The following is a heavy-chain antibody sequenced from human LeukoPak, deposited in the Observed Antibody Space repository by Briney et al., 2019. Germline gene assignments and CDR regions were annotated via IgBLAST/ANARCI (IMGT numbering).Heavy chain of an antibody. CDR2: MNPNSGNT. CDR3: ATSIPYGYYYYYGMDV. D-gene: IGHD3-10*01. CDR1: GYTFTSYD. J-gene: IGHJ6*02. V-gene: IGHV1-8*01. Sequence: ASVKVSCKASGYTFTSYDINWVRQATGQGLEWMGWMNPNSGNTGYAQKFQGRVTMTRNTSISTAYMELSSLRSEDTAVYYCATSIPYGYYYYYGMDVWGQGTTVTVSS.